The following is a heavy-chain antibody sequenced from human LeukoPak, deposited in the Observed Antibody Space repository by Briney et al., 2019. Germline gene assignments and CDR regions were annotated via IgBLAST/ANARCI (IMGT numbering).Heavy chain of an antibody. CDR2: ISYDGSNK. D-gene: IGHD4-17*01. CDR1: GLSLSGFF. J-gene: IGHJ4*02. Sequence: GGSLRLSCAGSGLSLSGFFMGWIRQAPGKGLEWVAVISYDGSNKYYADSVKGRFTISRDNSKNTLYLQMNSLRAEDTAVYYCAKGDGFFDYWGQGTLVTVSS. V-gene: IGHV3-30*18. CDR3: AKGDGFFDY.